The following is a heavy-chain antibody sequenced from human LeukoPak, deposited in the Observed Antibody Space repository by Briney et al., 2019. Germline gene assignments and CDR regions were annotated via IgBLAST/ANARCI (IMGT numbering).Heavy chain of an antibody. CDR2: MNPNSGNT. CDR3: ARTWFGEFPFDY. D-gene: IGHD3-10*01. CDR1: GYTFTSYD. J-gene: IGHJ4*02. V-gene: IGHV1-8*01. Sequence: ASVKVSCKASGYTFTSYDINWVRQATGQGLEWMGWMNPNSGNTGYAQKFQGRVTMTRNTSISTAYMELSSLRSEDTAVYYCARTWFGEFPFDYWGQGTLVTVSS.